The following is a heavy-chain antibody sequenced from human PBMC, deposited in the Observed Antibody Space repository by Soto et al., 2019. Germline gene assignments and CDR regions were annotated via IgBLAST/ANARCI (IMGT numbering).Heavy chain of an antibody. CDR3: ARDCSGGSCYPGMDV. Sequence: WGSLLLSCAASVFNFNSYTINWVRQAPGKRLEWLSSISSSGYIFSTDSVRGRFTISRDNAKNSVYLQINSLRAEDTAVYFCARDCSGGSCYPGMDVWGQGTTFTVSS. CDR1: VFNFNSYT. V-gene: IGHV3-21*01. D-gene: IGHD2-15*01. CDR2: ISSSGYI. J-gene: IGHJ6*01.